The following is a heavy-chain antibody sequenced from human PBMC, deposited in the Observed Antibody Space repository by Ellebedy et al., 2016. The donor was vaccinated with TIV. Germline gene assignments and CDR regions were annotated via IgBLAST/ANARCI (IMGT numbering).Heavy chain of an antibody. CDR2: INGGNDNT. D-gene: IGHD3/OR15-3a*01. J-gene: IGHJ4*02. Sequence: ASVKVSCKASGYAFTTHSMHWVRQAPGQRLEWMGWINGGNDNTKYSQKFQGRVTITRDTSANIAYMELSSLRSEDTAVYYCARAGTGYYAYWGQGTLVTVSS. V-gene: IGHV1-3*01. CDR1: GYAFTTHS. CDR3: ARAGTGYYAY.